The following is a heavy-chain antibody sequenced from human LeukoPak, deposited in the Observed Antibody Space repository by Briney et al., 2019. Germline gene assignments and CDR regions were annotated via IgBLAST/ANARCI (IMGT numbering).Heavy chain of an antibody. V-gene: IGHV3-48*02. J-gene: IGHJ3*02. CDR2: ISSSSSTI. CDR3: ARDSGNYDFWSGHWAFDI. Sequence: GGSLRLSCAASGFTFSSYSMNWVRQAPGKGLEWVSYISSSSSTIYYADSVKGRFTISRDNAKNSLYLQMSSLRDEDTAVYYCARDSGNYDFWSGHWAFDIWGQGTMVTVSS. D-gene: IGHD3-3*01. CDR1: GFTFSSYS.